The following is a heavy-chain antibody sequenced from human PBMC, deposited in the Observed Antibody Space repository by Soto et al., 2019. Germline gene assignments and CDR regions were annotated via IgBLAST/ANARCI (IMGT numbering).Heavy chain of an antibody. Sequence: GSSLRLSCAASGFTFDDYTMHWVRQAPGKGLEWVSLISWDGGSTYYADSVKGRFTISRDNSKNSLYLQMNSRRTEDTALYSCAKDYDSSGYSFDYWGQGTLVTVS. J-gene: IGHJ4*02. D-gene: IGHD3-22*01. CDR3: AKDYDSSGYSFDY. V-gene: IGHV3-43*01. CDR2: ISWDGGST. CDR1: GFTFDDYT.